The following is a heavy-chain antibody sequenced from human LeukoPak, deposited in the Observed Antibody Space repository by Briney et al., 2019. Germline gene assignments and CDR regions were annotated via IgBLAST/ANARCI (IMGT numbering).Heavy chain of an antibody. D-gene: IGHD5-18*01. CDR1: GGSISSSSCY. CDR2: IYYSGST. J-gene: IGHJ6*03. V-gene: IGHV4-39*01. Sequence: SETPSLTCTVSGGSISSSSCYWGWIRQPPGKGLEWIGSIYYSGSTYYNPSLKSRVTISVDTSKNQFSLKLSSVTAADTAVYYCARHGSYGRYYYYYYYMDVWGKGTTVTVSS. CDR3: ARHGSYGRYYYYYYYMDV.